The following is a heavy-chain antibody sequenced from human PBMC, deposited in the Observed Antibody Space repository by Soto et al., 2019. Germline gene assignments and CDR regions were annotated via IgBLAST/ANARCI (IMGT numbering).Heavy chain of an antibody. CDR1: GFTFSSYA. CDR2: ISGSGGST. V-gene: IGHV3-23*01. D-gene: IGHD1-26*01. CDR3: AKDTSIVGATEAWNY. Sequence: LSLTCAASGFTFSSYAMSWVRQAPGKGLEWVSAISGSGGSTYYADSVKGRFTISRDNSKNTLYLQMNSLRAEDTAVYYCAKDTSIVGATEAWNYWGQGTLVTVSS. J-gene: IGHJ4*02.